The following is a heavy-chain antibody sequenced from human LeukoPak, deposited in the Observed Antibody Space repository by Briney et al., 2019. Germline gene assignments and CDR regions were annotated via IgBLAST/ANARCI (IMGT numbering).Heavy chain of an antibody. CDR1: GFTFSSYW. CDR3: ARAHDFWSGYDSLDI. D-gene: IGHD3-3*01. CDR2: INSDGSST. J-gene: IGHJ3*02. V-gene: IGHV3-74*01. Sequence: GGSLRLSCAASGFTFSSYWMHWVRQAPGKGLVWVSRINSDGSSTSYADSVKGRFTISRDNAKNSLYLQMNSLRAEDTAVYYCARAHDFWSGYDSLDIWGQGTMVTVSS.